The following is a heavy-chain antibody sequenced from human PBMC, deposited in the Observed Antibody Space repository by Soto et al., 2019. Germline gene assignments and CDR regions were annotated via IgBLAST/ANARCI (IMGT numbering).Heavy chain of an antibody. Sequence: QVQLVQSGAEETKPGASVKISCQDSGYTLITYPMHWVRQAPGQGIERMGWINVGIGNTEYSEKLEGRVYITRDTSANTAYKELRSLRSEDTAVYYCARDLFCRNDIYHMLNAMDVWGQGTIGTVSS. V-gene: IGHV1-3*05. CDR2: INVGIGNT. J-gene: IGHJ6*02. CDR1: GYTLITYP. CDR3: ARDLFCRNDIYHMLNAMDV. D-gene: IGHD2-8*01.